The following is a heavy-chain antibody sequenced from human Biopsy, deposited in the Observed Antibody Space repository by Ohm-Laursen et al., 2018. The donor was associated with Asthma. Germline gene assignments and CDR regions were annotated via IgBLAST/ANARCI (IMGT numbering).Heavy chain of an antibody. CDR2: VNTGNGDT. J-gene: IGHJ3*01. CDR1: GYNFISFA. D-gene: IGHD3-9*01. Sequence: ASVKVSCKASGYNFISFAIHWVRQAPGQRLEWMGWVNTGNGDTKYSQKFQDRVTITRDTSASTAYMELRSLRSEGTATYYCARTYYDFLTGQVKDVFGVWGQGTMVTVSS. CDR3: ARTYYDFLTGQVKDVFGV. V-gene: IGHV1-3*04.